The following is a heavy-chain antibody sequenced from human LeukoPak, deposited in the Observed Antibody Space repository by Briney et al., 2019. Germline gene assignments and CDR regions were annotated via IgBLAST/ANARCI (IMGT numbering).Heavy chain of an antibody. V-gene: IGHV4-34*01. CDR1: GGSFSGYY. J-gene: IGHJ5*02. Sequence: PSETLSLTCAVYGGSFSGYYWSWIRQPPRKGLEWIGEINHSGSTNYNPSLKSRVTISVDTSKNQFSLKLSSVPAADTAVYYCARRSVWGSYRWFDPWGQGTLVTVSS. CDR3: ARRSVWGSYRWFDP. D-gene: IGHD3-16*02. CDR2: INHSGST.